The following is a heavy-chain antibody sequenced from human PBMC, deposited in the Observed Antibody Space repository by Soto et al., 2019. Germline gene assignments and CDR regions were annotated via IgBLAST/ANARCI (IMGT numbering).Heavy chain of an antibody. J-gene: IGHJ3*02. CDR1: KFTFSNYA. CDR3: AKAPTGEMSTVFQAFDI. D-gene: IGHD4-4*01. V-gene: IGHV3-23*01. CDR2: ISYTGGST. Sequence: EVQLLESGGGLVQPGGSLRLSCVASKFTFSNYAMSWVRQAPGKGLEWVSAISYTGGSTYYADSVKGRFTISRDNSKHTLYLKMNSLTDEDTVVYYCAKAPTGEMSTVFQAFDIVGQGTMVTFSS.